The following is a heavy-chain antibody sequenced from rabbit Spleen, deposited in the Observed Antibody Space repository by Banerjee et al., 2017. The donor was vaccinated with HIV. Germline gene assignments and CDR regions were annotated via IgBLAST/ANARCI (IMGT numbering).Heavy chain of an antibody. CDR3: ARDKGSGAGMDL. V-gene: IGHV1S40*01. D-gene: IGHD4-1*01. CDR2: IDGSSSGFT. J-gene: IGHJ6*01. CDR1: GFSFSSSDY. Sequence: QSLEESGGDLVKPGASLTLPCTASGFSFSSSDYMCWVRQAPGKGLEWISCIDGSSSGFTYSATWAKGRFTISKTSSTTVTLQMTSLTVADTATYFCARDKGSGAGMDLWGPGTLVTVS.